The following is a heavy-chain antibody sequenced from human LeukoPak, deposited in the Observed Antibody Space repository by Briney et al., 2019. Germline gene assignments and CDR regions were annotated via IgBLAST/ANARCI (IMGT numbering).Heavy chain of an antibody. CDR2: ISYDGGNK. J-gene: IGHJ4*02. Sequence: GGSLRLSCAASGFTFSSYGMHWVRQAPGKGLEWVAVISYDGGNKYYADSVKGRFTISRDNSKNTLYLQMNSLRAEDTAVYYCAKDQGRCSSTSCLYRFDYWGQGTLVTVSS. CDR1: GFTFSSYG. CDR3: AKDQGRCSSTSCLYRFDY. V-gene: IGHV3-30*18. D-gene: IGHD2-2*01.